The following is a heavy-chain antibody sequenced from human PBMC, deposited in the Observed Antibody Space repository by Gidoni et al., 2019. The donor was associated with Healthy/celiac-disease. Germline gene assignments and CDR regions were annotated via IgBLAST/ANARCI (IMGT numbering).Heavy chain of an antibody. CDR3: AKSPASLVVYALNFDY. J-gene: IGHJ4*02. CDR2: ISGSGGST. CDR1: GFTFSSYA. V-gene: IGHV3-23*01. Sequence: EVQLLESGGGLVQPGGSLRLSCAASGFTFSSYAMSWVRQAPGKGLGWVSAISGSGGSTYYADSVKGRFTISRDNSKNTLYLQMNSLRAEDTAVYYCAKSPASLVVYALNFDYWGQGTLVTVSS. D-gene: IGHD2-8*02.